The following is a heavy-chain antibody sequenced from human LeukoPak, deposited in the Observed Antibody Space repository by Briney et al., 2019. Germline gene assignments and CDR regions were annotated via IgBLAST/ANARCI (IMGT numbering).Heavy chain of an antibody. V-gene: IGHV3-11*01. CDR1: GDSISSSKYY. CDR2: ISSSGSTI. Sequence: LSLTCTVSGDSISSSKYYWGWIRQAPGKGLEWVSYISSSGSTIYYADSVKGRFTISRDNAKNSLYLQMNSLRAEDTAVYYCARDGFTAVAGTYYYYGMDVWGQGTTVTVSS. J-gene: IGHJ6*02. D-gene: IGHD6-19*01. CDR3: ARDGFTAVAGTYYYYGMDV.